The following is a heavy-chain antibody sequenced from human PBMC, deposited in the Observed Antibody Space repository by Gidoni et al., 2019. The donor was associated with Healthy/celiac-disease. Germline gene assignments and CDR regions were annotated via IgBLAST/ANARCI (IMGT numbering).Heavy chain of an antibody. CDR1: GYTFTSSD. CDR2: MNPNSGNT. D-gene: IGHD2-2*01. Sequence: QVQLVQSGAEVKKPGASVKVSCKASGYTFTSSDINWVRQAPGQGLEWMGWMNPNSGNTGYAQKFQGRVTMTRNTSISTAYMELSSLRSEDTAVYYCARFPWRRVVVVPAAKFQGYYYGMDVWGQGTTVTVSS. V-gene: IGHV1-8*01. J-gene: IGHJ6*02. CDR3: ARFPWRRVVVVPAAKFQGYYYGMDV.